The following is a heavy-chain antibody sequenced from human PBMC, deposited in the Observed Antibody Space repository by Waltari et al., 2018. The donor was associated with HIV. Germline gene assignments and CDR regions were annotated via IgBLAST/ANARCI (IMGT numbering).Heavy chain of an antibody. Sequence: QVQLVQSGAEVKKPGASVKVSCKASGYTFTGYYMHWVRQAPGQGLEWMGWINPNSGGTNYAQKFQGWVTMTRDTSISTAYMELSRLRSDDTAVYYCARGYCSGGSCYRAFDIWGQGTMVTVSS. CDR1: GYTFTGYY. V-gene: IGHV1-2*04. CDR3: ARGYCSGGSCYRAFDI. CDR2: INPNSGGT. J-gene: IGHJ3*02. D-gene: IGHD2-15*01.